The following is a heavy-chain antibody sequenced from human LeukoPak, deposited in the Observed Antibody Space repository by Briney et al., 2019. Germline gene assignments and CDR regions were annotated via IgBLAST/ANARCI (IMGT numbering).Heavy chain of an antibody. V-gene: IGHV1-69*05. CDR1: GGTFSSYA. Sequence: ASVKVSCKASGGTFSSYAISWVRQAPGQGLEWMGGIIPIFGTANYAQKFQGRVTITTDESTSTAYMELSSLRSEDTAVYYCAREGKGGYENNWFDPWGQGTLVTVSS. D-gene: IGHD5-12*01. J-gene: IGHJ5*02. CDR2: IIPIFGTA. CDR3: AREGKGGYENNWFDP.